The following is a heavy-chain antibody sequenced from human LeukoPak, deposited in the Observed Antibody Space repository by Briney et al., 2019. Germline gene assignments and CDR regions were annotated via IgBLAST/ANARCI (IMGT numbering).Heavy chain of an antibody. V-gene: IGHV3-49*04. D-gene: IGHD5-12*01. J-gene: IGHJ4*02. CDR1: GFSFRDYA. CDR3: TRARTGSGYKHYFDY. Sequence: GGSLRLPCTASGFSFRDYAMTWVRQAPGKGLEWVGFIRSIAYGGTTEYVAAVKGRFTISRDDSKSIAYLQMNSLKTEDTGVYYCTRARTGSGYKHYFDYWGQGTLVTVSS. CDR2: IRSIAYGGTT.